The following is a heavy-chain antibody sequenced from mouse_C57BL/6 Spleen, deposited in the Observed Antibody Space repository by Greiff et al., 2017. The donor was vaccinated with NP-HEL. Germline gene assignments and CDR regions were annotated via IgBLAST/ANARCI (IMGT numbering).Heavy chain of an antibody. CDR1: GFTFRSYA. CDR3: AGDGYLSWFAY. Sequence: EVKVVESGGGLVKPGGSLKLSCAASGFTFRSYAMSWVRQTPEKRLEWVATVSDGGSYTYYPDNVKGRFTISRDNAKNNLYLQMSHLKSEDTAMYYCAGDGYLSWFAYWGQGTLVTVSA. D-gene: IGHD2-3*01. CDR2: VSDGGSYT. J-gene: IGHJ3*01. V-gene: IGHV5-4*03.